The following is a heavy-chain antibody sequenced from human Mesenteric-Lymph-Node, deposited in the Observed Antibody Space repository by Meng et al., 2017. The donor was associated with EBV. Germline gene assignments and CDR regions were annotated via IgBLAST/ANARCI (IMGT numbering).Heavy chain of an antibody. CDR2: MNHSGSN. J-gene: IGHJ4*02. D-gene: IGHD3-16*01. CDR3: ARRPSRGGATDY. CDR1: GGSFGGYF. Sequence: QVQLQQWGAGLLKPSETLSLTCAVYGGSFGGYFWSWIRQPPGKGLEWIGEMNHSGSNNYNPPLKSRVTISVDTSRNQFSLRLTSVTAADTAVYYCARRPSRGGATDYWGQGTLVTVSS. V-gene: IGHV4-34*01.